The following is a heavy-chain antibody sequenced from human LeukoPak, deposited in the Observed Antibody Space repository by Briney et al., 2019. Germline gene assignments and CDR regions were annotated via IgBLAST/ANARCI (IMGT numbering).Heavy chain of an antibody. CDR3: AELGITMIGGV. D-gene: IGHD3-10*02. J-gene: IGHJ6*04. Sequence: GGSLSLSCAASGFTFSTYWMTWVRQAPGKGLEWVSYISSSGSTIYYADSVKGRFTISRDNAKNSLYLQMNSLRAEDTAVYYCAELGITMIGGVWGKGTTVTISS. CDR1: GFTFSTYW. V-gene: IGHV3-48*03. CDR2: ISSSGSTI.